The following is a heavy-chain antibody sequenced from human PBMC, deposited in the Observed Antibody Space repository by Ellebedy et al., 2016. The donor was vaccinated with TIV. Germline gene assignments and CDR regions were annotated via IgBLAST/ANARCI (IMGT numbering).Heavy chain of an antibody. CDR2: SSTDGSTT. CDR1: GFIFKNFL. J-gene: IGHJ4*02. V-gene: IGHV3-74*01. D-gene: IGHD6-6*01. CDR3: SRSRNPGGRSSFDS. Sequence: GESLKISCGASGFIFKNFLMYWVRQAPGKGPEWVSRSSTDGSTTKYADSVKGRFSVSRENAKNSLSLQMTSLRVEDTALYHCSRSRNPGGRSSFDSWGQGTLVTVSS.